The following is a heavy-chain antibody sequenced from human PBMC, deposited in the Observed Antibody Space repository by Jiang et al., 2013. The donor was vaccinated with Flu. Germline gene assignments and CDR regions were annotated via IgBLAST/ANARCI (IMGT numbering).Heavy chain of an antibody. Sequence: SGYTFTSYAMNWVRQAPGQGLEWMGWINTNTGNPTYAQGFTGRFVFSLDTSVSTAYLQISSLKAEDTAVYYCARGSDGYSGYDHTLPDDYWGQGTLVTVSS. CDR3: ARGSDGYSGYDHTLPDDY. J-gene: IGHJ4*02. CDR1: GYTFTSYA. V-gene: IGHV7-4-1*02. CDR2: INTNTGNP. D-gene: IGHD5-12*01.